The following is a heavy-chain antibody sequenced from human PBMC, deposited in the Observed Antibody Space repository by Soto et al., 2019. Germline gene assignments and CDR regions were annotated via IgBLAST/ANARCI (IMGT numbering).Heavy chain of an antibody. CDR1: GFTFSSYA. D-gene: IGHD6-13*01. J-gene: IGHJ4*02. CDR2: ISGSGGST. Sequence: LSLSCAASGFTFSSYAMSWVRQAPGKGLEWVSAISGSGGSTYYADSVKGRFTISRDNSKNTLYLQMNSLRAEDTAVYYCAKRPGSEQLVVPDFWGQGTLVTVSS. CDR3: AKRPGSEQLVVPDF. V-gene: IGHV3-23*01.